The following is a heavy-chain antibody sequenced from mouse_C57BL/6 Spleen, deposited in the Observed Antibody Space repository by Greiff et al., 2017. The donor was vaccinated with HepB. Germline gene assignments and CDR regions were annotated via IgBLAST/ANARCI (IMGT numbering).Heavy chain of an antibody. CDR2: IYPRDGST. J-gene: IGHJ3*01. Sequence: QVQLQQSDAELVKPGASVKISCKVSGYTFTDHTIHWMKQRPEQGLEWIGYIYPRDGSTKYNDKFKGKATLTADKSSSTAYMQLNSLTSEDSAVYFCARGEFYYCGSSFAWFAYWGQGTLVTVSA. CDR1: GYTFTDHT. D-gene: IGHD1-1*01. V-gene: IGHV1-78*01. CDR3: ARGEFYYCGSSFAWFAY.